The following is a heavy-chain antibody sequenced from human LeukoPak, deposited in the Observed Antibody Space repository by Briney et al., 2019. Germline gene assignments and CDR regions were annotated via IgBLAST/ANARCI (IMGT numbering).Heavy chain of an antibody. J-gene: IGHJ5*02. D-gene: IGHD3-10*01. CDR3: ARDYYYGSGSYYPRYNWFDP. CDR1: GGSFSGYY. CDR2: INHSGST. Sequence: SETLSLTCAVYGGSFSGYYWSWIRQPPGKGLEWIGEINHSGSTNYNPSLKSRVTISVDTSKNQFSLKLSSVTAADTAVYYCARDYYYGSGSYYPRYNWFDPWGQGTLVTVSS. V-gene: IGHV4-34*01.